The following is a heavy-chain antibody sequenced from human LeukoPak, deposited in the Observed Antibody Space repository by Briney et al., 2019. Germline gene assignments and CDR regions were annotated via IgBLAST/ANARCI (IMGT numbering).Heavy chain of an antibody. CDR1: GFTFSSYG. D-gene: IGHD5-18*01. CDR3: ARDGALYSVGDY. CDR2: IWYDGSNK. Sequence: GGSLRLSCAASGFTFSSYGMHWVRQAPGKGLEWVAVIWYDGSNKYYADSVKGRFTIPRDNSKNTLYLQMNSLRAEDTAVYYCARDGALYSVGDYWGQGALVTVSS. J-gene: IGHJ4*02. V-gene: IGHV3-33*01.